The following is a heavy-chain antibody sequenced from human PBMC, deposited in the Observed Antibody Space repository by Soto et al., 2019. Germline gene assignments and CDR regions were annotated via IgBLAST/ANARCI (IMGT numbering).Heavy chain of an antibody. D-gene: IGHD3-22*01. J-gene: IGHJ1*01. CDR3: ARLYYYDSSGYYYGVEYFQH. Sequence: PGESLKISWKGSGCSFTNYWIGWVRQMPGKGLEWMGIIYPGDSDTRYSPSFQGQVTISADKSISTAYLQWSSLKASDTAMYYCARLYYYDSSGYYYGVEYFQHWGQGTLVTVSS. CDR1: GCSFTNYW. CDR2: IYPGDSDT. V-gene: IGHV5-51*01.